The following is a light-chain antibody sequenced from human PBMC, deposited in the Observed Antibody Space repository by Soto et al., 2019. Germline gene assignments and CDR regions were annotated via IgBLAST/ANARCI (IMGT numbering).Light chain of an antibody. CDR1: QSVSSIY. V-gene: IGKV3-20*01. J-gene: IGKJ4*01. CDR2: GAS. CDR3: QQYGTSPT. Sequence: EIVLTQSPGTVSLSPGARATLSCRASQSVSSIYLAWYQKKPGQAPGVRIYGASSRATDIPDRLSGSGSGTDFTLTISRMEPEDSAVYYCQQYGTSPTFGGGTKVDIK.